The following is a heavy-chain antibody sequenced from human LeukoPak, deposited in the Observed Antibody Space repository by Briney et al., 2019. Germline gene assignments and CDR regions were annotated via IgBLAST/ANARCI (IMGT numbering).Heavy chain of an antibody. CDR1: GYTFTGYY. J-gene: IGHJ5*02. CDR2: INPNSGGT. D-gene: IGHD2-15*01. V-gene: IGHV1-2*02. CDR3: ASDQGYCSGGSCYAANWFDP. Sequence: ASVKVSCKASGYTFTGYYMHWVRQAPGQGLEWMGWINPNSGGTNYAQKFQGRVTMTRDTSISTAYMELSRLRSDDTAVYYCASDQGYCSGGSCYAANWFDPWGQGTLVTVSS.